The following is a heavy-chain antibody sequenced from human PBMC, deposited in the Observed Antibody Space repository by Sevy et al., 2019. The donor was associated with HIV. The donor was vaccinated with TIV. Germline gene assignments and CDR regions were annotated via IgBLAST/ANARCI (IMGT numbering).Heavy chain of an antibody. J-gene: IGHJ4*02. V-gene: IGHV4-39*02. CDR1: GGSISSSGSF. D-gene: IGHD3-3*02. CDR2: ISYVGKT. CDR3: AKILAH. Sequence: SDTLSLTCNVSGGSISSSGSFWGWIRQSPGKGLEWIGDISYVGKTNYNPSLRGRVTISRDTSNNHFSLRLKYVSAADTGVYYCAKILAHWGQGTLVTVSS.